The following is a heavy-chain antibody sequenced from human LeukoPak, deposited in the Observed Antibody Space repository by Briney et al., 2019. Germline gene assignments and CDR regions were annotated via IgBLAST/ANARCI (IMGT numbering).Heavy chain of an antibody. D-gene: IGHD6-19*01. CDR1: GFTFSSYA. CDR2: ISGSGGST. J-gene: IGHJ4*02. Sequence: QAGGSLRLSCAASGFTFSSYAMSWVRQAPGKGLEWVSAISGSGGSTYYADSVKGRFTISRDNSKNTLYLQMNSLRAEDTAVYYCAEDQQWLVGLDYWGQGTLVTVSS. V-gene: IGHV3-23*01. CDR3: AEDQQWLVGLDY.